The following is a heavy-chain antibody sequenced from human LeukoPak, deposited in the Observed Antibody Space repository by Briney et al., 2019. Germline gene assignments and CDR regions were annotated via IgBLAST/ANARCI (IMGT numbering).Heavy chain of an antibody. V-gene: IGHV4-34*01. J-gene: IGHJ5*02. CDR2: INHSGST. Sequence: SETLSLTCAVYGGSFSGYYWSWIRQPPGKGLEWIGEINHSGSTNYNPSLKSRVTISVDTSKDQFSLKLSSVTAADTAVYYCARARVRIVVVPAPRNWSAPWGQETLVTVSS. CDR1: GGSFSGYY. CDR3: ARARVRIVVVPAPRNWSAP. D-gene: IGHD2-2*01.